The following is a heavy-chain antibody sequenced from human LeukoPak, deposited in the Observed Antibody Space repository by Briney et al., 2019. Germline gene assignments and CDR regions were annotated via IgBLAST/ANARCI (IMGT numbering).Heavy chain of an antibody. CDR1: GFTFDDYA. D-gene: IGHD1-1*01. CDR3: AKRHWNAEYYLDY. Sequence: GGSLRLSCAASGFTFDDYAMHWVRQAPGKGLEWVSLISGDGGSTYYADSVKGRFTISRDNSKNTLYLQMNSLRAEDTAVYFCAKRHWNAEYYLDYWGQGTLVTVSS. CDR2: ISGDGGST. J-gene: IGHJ4*02. V-gene: IGHV3-43*02.